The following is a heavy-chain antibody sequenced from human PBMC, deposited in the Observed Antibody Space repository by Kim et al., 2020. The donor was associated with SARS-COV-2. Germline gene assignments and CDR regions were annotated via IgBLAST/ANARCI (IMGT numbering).Heavy chain of an antibody. CDR2: INAGNGNT. J-gene: IGHJ4*02. Sequence: ASVKVSCKASGYTFTSYAMHWVRQAPGQRLEWMGWINAGNGNTKYSQKFQGRVTITRDTSASTAYMELSSLRSEDTAVYYCARSSIAAADYYFDYWGQGTLVTVSS. CDR3: ARSSIAAADYYFDY. V-gene: IGHV1-3*01. D-gene: IGHD6-13*01. CDR1: GYTFTSYA.